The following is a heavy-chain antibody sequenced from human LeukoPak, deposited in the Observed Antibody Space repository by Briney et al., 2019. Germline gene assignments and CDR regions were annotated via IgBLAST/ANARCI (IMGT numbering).Heavy chain of an antibody. Sequence: SETLSLTCTVSGGPIRSYYRSWIRQPPGKGLEWIGYIYYSGSTNYNPSLKSRVTISVDTSKNQFSLKLSSVTAADTAVYYCARELSIAPYYFDYWGQGTLVTVSS. CDR3: ARELSIAPYYFDY. CDR2: IYYSGST. CDR1: GGPIRSYY. D-gene: IGHD6-13*01. J-gene: IGHJ4*02. V-gene: IGHV4-59*01.